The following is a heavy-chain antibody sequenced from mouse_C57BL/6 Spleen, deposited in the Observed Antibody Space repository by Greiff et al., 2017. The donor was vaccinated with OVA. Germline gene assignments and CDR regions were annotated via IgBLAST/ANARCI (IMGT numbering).Heavy chain of an antibody. D-gene: IGHD2-3*01. CDR3: ARGVDGYYEGYYAMDY. J-gene: IGHJ4*01. Sequence: EVQLQQSGPELVKPGASVKMSCKASGYTFTDYNMHWVKQSHGKSLEWIGYINPNNGGTSYNQKFKGKATLTVNKSSSTAYMELRSLTSEDSAVYYCARGVDGYYEGYYAMDYWGQGTSVTVSS. CDR1: GYTFTDYN. V-gene: IGHV1-22*01. CDR2: INPNNGGT.